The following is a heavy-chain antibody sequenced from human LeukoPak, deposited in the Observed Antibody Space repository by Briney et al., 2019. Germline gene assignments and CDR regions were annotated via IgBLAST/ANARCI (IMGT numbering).Heavy chain of an antibody. CDR2: VSGSGSTT. CDR3: AKGVWYGGIGYFDF. J-gene: IGHJ4*02. D-gene: IGHD3-16*01. V-gene: IGHV3-23*01. CDR1: GFTFDNHV. Sequence: GGSLRLSCSASGFTFDNHVMNLVRQAPGNGLEWVSTVSGSGSTTFYADSVKGRFTISRENSRNTLSLQMNNLRAGDTAIYFCAKGVWYGGIGYFDFWGQGTPVTVSS.